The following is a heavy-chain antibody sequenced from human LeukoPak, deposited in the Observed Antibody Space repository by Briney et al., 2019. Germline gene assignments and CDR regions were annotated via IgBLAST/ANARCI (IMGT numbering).Heavy chain of an antibody. D-gene: IGHD5-12*01. V-gene: IGHV3-33*01. CDR1: GFTFSNYG. CDR3: ASARGYSGRRFDP. Sequence: GGSLRLSCAASGFTFSNYGMHWVRQAPGKGLDWVAVIWYDGSNKYYADSVKGRFTISRDNSKNTLYLQMNSLRAEDTAVYYCASARGYSGRRFDPWGQGTLVTVPS. CDR2: IWYDGSNK. J-gene: IGHJ5*02.